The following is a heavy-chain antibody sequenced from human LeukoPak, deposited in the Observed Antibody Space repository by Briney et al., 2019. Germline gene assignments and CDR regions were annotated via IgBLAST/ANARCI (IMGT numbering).Heavy chain of an antibody. CDR2: INHSGST. V-gene: IGHV4-34*01. D-gene: IGHD2-8*01. CDR3: ASGYYYFDY. J-gene: IGHJ4*02. CDR1: GGSFSGYY. Sequence: PSETLSLTCAVYGGSFSGYYWSWIRQPAGKGLEWIGEINHSGSTNYNPSLKSRVTISVDTSKNRFSLKLSSVTAADTAVYYCASGYYYFDYWGQGTLVTVSS.